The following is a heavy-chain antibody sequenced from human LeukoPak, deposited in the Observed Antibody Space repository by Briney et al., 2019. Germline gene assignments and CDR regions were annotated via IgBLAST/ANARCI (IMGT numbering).Heavy chain of an antibody. CDR2: IIPIFGTA. V-gene: IGHV1-69*01. D-gene: IGHD2-2*01. J-gene: IGHJ6*03. Sequence: GASVKVSCKASGGTFSSYAISWVRQAPGQGLEWMGGIIPIFGTANYAQKFQGRVTITADESTSTAYMELSSLRSEDTAVYYCARTSWDIVVVPAAIPRKSYYYYYMDVWGKGTTVTVSS. CDR1: GGTFSSYA. CDR3: ARTSWDIVVVPAAIPRKSYYYYYMDV.